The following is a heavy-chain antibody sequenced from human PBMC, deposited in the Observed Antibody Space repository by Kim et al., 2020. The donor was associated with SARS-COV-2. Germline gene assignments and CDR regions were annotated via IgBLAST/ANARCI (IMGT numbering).Heavy chain of an antibody. CDR1: GFTFDDYS. D-gene: IGHD6-13*01. V-gene: IGHV3-9*01. CDR2: ISWNSGSI. J-gene: IGHJ6*02. CDR3: AKDTRKIAAAGIYYAMDV. Sequence: GGSLRLSCAASGFTFDDYSMHWVRQAPGKGLEWVSGISWNSGSIGYADSVKGRFTISRDNAKSSLYLQMNSLRAEDTALYYCAKDTRKIAAAGIYYAMDVWGQGTTVTVSS.